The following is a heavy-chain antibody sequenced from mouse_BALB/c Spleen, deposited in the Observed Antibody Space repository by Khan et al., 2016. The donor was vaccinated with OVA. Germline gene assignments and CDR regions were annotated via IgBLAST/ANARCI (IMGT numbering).Heavy chain of an antibody. CDR2: IYPGSGST. Sequence: QVQLQQSGPDLVKPGASVKMSCKASGYTFTDYVINWVKQRTGQGLEWIGDIYPGSGSTYYNEKFKGKAKLTADKSSNTAYMQLSSLTFEDSAVYFCARGGYSVFAYWGQGTLVTVSA. V-gene: IGHV1-77*01. CDR3: ARGGYSVFAY. D-gene: IGHD1-1*01. J-gene: IGHJ3*01. CDR1: GYTFTDYV.